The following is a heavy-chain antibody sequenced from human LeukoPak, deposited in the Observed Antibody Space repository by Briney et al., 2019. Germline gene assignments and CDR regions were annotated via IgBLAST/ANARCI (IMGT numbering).Heavy chain of an antibody. CDR3: ARSTSSNSYEYFEY. CDR2: INPNSGGT. D-gene: IGHD6-13*01. V-gene: IGHV1-2*02. J-gene: IGHJ1*01. Sequence: ASVKVSCKASGYTFTGFYMHWVRQAPGQGLEWMGWINPNSGGTNYVQKFQGRVSMTRDTSISTAYMELSRLRSDDTAVYYCARSTSSNSYEYFEYWGQGTLVTVSS. CDR1: GYTFTGFY.